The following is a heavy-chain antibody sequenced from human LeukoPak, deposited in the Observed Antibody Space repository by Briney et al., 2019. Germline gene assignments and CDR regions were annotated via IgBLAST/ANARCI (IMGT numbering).Heavy chain of an antibody. CDR1: GFTFTNAW. CDR3: TTDLGTYYHGSQRLIPIDY. D-gene: IGHD3-10*01. CDR2: IKSKTDGETT. J-gene: IGHJ4*02. Sequence: GGSLRLSCVDSGFTFTNAWMSWVRQAPGKGLEWIGRIKSKTDGETTNYAEPVRGRFPISRDDSKGAVYLQMNSLKIEDTAVYYCTTDLGTYYHGSQRLIPIDYWGQGTLVTVSS. V-gene: IGHV3-15*01.